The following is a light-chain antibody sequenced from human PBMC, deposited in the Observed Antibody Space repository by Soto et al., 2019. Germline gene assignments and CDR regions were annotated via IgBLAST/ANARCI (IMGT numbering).Light chain of an antibody. CDR3: QQYGSSPWT. Sequence: EIVLTQSPGTLSLSPGERATLSCRASQSVSSNYLAWYQQKPGQAPRPLNYGASSRTTGIPDRFSGSAAGTDFTLTISRLEAEDFAVYYCQQYGSSPWTFGQGTKVKIK. V-gene: IGKV3-20*01. CDR2: GAS. J-gene: IGKJ1*01. CDR1: QSVSSNY.